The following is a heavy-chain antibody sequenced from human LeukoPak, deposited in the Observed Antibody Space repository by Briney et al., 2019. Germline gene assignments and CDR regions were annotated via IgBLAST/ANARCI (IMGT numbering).Heavy chain of an antibody. CDR2: ISGSGGST. CDR3: AKAIYSSSRMDV. Sequence: GGSLRLSCSASGFAFSSFAIHWVRQAPGKGLEWVSAISGSGGSTYYADSVKGRFTISRDNSKNTLYLQMNSLRAEDTAVYYCAKAIYSSSRMDVWGQGTTVTVSS. J-gene: IGHJ6*02. CDR1: GFAFSSFA. V-gene: IGHV3-23*01. D-gene: IGHD6-13*01.